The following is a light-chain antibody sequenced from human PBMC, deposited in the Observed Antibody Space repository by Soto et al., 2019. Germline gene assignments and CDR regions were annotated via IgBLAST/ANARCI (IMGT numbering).Light chain of an antibody. V-gene: IGLV2-14*01. CDR2: DVS. CDR1: SSDVGGYNY. CDR3: SSYTSSSTPLV. J-gene: IGLJ2*01. Sequence: QSALTQPASVSGSPGQSITISCTGTSSDVGGYNYVSWYQQQPGKAPKLMIYDVSNRPSGVSNRFSGSKSGYTASLTISGLQAEDEADYYCSSYTSSSTPLVFGGGTQLTVL.